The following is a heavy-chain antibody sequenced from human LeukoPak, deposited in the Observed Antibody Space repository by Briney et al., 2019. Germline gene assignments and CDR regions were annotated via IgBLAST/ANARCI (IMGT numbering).Heavy chain of an antibody. CDR1: GGSISGYY. D-gene: IGHD1-14*01. J-gene: IGHJ4*02. CDR2: IYYSGHT. Sequence: KPSETLSLTCTVSGGSISGYYWSWIRQPPGKGLEWVGYIYYSGHTNYNPSLKSRVTTSVDTSKNQFSLRLISVTAADTAVYYCARGERPGLDYWGQGTLVAVSS. CDR3: ARGERPGLDY. V-gene: IGHV4-59*01.